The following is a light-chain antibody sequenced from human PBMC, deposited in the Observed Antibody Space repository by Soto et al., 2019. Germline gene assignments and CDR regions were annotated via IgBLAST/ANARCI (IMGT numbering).Light chain of an antibody. J-gene: IGKJ5*01. V-gene: IGKV3-11*01. CDR2: YAS. CDR1: QSVNNY. Sequence: EIVLTQSPATLSLSPGERATLSCRASQSVNNYLHWYQQKPGQAPRLLIFYASSRATGIPARFSGSGSATDFTLTISSLEPEDFAIYYCQHRSIWPVSFGQGTRLEIK. CDR3: QHRSIWPVS.